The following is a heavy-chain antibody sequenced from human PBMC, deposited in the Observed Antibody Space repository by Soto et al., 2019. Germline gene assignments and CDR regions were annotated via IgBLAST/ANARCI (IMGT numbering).Heavy chain of an antibody. D-gene: IGHD1-1*01. V-gene: IGHV3-48*02. CDR1: GFTFSSYS. CDR2: IGGSYTGT. J-gene: IGHJ4*01. Sequence: EVQLVESGGGLVQPGGSLRLSCAASGFTFSSYSMNWVRQAPGKGLEWVSYIGGSYTGTNYADSVKGRFTISRDNAKKSLYLQMNSRRDEDMAVYYCVRDSNWAFDYWGQGILVTVSP. CDR3: VRDSNWAFDY.